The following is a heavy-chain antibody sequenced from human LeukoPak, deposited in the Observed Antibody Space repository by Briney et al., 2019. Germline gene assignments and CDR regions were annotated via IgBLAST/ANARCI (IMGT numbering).Heavy chain of an antibody. CDR2: IYYSGST. CDR3: ARDGYSSSWYGLDSGFWFDP. CDR1: GGSISSYY. V-gene: IGHV4-59*01. J-gene: IGHJ5*02. D-gene: IGHD6-13*01. Sequence: KPSETVSLTCTVSGGSISSYYWSWIRQPPGKGLEWIGYIYYSGSTNYNPSLKSRVTISVDTSKNQFSLKLSSVTAADTAVYYCARDGYSSSWYGLDSGFWFDPWGQGTLVTVSS.